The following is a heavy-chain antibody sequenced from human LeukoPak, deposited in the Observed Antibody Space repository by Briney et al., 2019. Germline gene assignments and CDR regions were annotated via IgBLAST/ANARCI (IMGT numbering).Heavy chain of an antibody. J-gene: IGHJ4*02. CDR2: IRYDGSNK. Sequence: PGGSLRLSCAASGFTFSSYGMHWVRQAPGKGLEWVAFIRYDGSNKYYADSVKGRFTISRDNSKNTLYLQMNSLRAEDTAVYYCARPSGQYYYDSSGYYDYWGQGTLVTVSS. CDR1: GFTFSSYG. D-gene: IGHD3-22*01. CDR3: ARPSGQYYYDSSGYYDY. V-gene: IGHV3-30*02.